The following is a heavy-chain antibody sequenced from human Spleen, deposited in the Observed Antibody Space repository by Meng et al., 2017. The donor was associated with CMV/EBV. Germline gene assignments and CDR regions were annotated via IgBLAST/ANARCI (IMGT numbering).Heavy chain of an antibody. V-gene: IGHV1-46*01. Sequence: ASVKVSCKASGYIFTGQYIHWVRQAPGQGLEWMGIINPSDASTTYAQKFQGRVTMTSDTSTSTVYMELNSLRFEDTALYYCARLFGGVPPVATVAFWSGYFDYWGQGTLVTVSS. J-gene: IGHJ4*02. CDR3: ARLFGGVPPVATVAFWSGYFDY. CDR1: GYIFTGQY. D-gene: IGHD3-3*01. CDR2: INPSDAST.